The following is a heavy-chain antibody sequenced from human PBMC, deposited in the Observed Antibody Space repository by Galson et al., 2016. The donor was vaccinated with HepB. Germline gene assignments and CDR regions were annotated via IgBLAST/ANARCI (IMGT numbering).Heavy chain of an antibody. J-gene: IGHJ4*02. D-gene: IGHD2-15*01. CDR2: VGGTGYNT. V-gene: IGHV3-23*01. CDR1: GFIFSDYS. CDR3: AGYCRGGSCSGHGSFDY. Sequence: SLRLSCAASGFIFSDYSMSWVRQAPGRGLQWVSAVGGTGYNTYYADSVTGRFTISRDNSKNTVYLQMNSLRAEDTAVYYCAGYCRGGSCSGHGSFDYWGQGTLVTVSS.